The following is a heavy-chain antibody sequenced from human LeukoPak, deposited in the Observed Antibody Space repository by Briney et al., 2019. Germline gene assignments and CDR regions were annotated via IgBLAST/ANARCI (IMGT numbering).Heavy chain of an antibody. CDR2: ISDSGIYT. D-gene: IGHD1-14*01. Sequence: PGGSLRLSCAASGFTFSDYYMNWIRQAPGKGLEWISYISDSGIYTFYADSVKGRFTISRDNAKNSMYLQINSLRAEDTAVFYCARSKLGNRVLDYWGQGALVTVSS. CDR1: GFTFSDYY. V-gene: IGHV3-11*01. J-gene: IGHJ4*02. CDR3: ARSKLGNRVLDY.